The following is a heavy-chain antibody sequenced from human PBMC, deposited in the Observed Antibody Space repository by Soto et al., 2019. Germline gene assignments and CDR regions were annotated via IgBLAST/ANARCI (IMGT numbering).Heavy chain of an antibody. CDR2: IIPIFGTA. V-gene: IGHV1-69*13. CDR1: GGTFSSYA. Sequence: GASVKVSCKASGGTFSSYAISWVRQAPGQGLEWMGGIIPIFGTANYAQKFQGRVTITADESTSTAYMELSSLRSEDTAVYYCARSLIRPSRYCSTNGVCYAKQTRYWYFDLWGRGTLVTVSS. CDR3: ARSLIRPSRYCSTNGVCYAKQTRYWYFDL. D-gene: IGHD2-8*01. J-gene: IGHJ2*01.